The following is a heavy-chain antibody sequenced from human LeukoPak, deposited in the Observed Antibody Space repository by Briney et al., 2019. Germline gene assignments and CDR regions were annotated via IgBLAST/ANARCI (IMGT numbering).Heavy chain of an antibody. V-gene: IGHV3-13*01. CDR2: IATAGDT. Sequence: PGGSLRLSCAASGFALITYDMHRVRQVPGKGLEWVSAIATAGDTYYAGSVKGRFTISRESAKNSLFLQVNSLRVGDTAVYYCARSLMGGIHGIDCWGQGTLVTVSS. J-gene: IGHJ4*02. CDR3: ARSLMGGIHGIDC. CDR1: GFALITYD. D-gene: IGHD3-16*01.